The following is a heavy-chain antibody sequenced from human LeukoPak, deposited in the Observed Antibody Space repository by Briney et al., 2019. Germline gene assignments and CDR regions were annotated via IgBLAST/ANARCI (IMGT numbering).Heavy chain of an antibody. CDR2: INPNSGGT. Sequence: ASVKVSCKASGYTFTGYYMHWVRQAPGQGLEWMGWINPNSGGTNYAQKFQGRVTMTRDTSISTAYMELSSLRSEDTAVYYCAREKKYCSGGSCYSGYYYYMDVWGKGTTVTISS. J-gene: IGHJ6*03. D-gene: IGHD2-15*01. CDR3: AREKKYCSGGSCYSGYYYYMDV. V-gene: IGHV1-2*02. CDR1: GYTFTGYY.